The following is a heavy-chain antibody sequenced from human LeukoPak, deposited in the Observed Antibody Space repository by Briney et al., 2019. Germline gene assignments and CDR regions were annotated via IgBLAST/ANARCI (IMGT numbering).Heavy chain of an antibody. V-gene: IGHV4-34*01. CDR3: ARDGELLGGGSDY. CDR2: INHSGST. CDR1: GGSFSGYY. Sequence: PSETLSLTCAVYGGSFSGYYWSWIRQPPGKGLEWIGEINHSGSTNYNPSLKSRVTISVDTSKNQFSLKLSSVTAADTAVYYCARDGELLGGGSDYWGQGTLVTVSS. D-gene: IGHD1-26*01. J-gene: IGHJ4*02.